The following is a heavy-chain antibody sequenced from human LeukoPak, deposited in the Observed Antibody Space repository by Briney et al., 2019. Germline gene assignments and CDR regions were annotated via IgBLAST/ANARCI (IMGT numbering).Heavy chain of an antibody. CDR1: GGTFSSYA. CDR3: ARAAVSDYYDSEEGFDY. V-gene: IGHV1-69*05. J-gene: IGHJ4*02. CDR2: IIPIFGTA. Sequence: SVKVSCKASGGTFSSYAISWVRQAPGQGLEWMGGIIPIFGTANYAQKFQGRVTITRDTSASTVYMELSSLRSEDTAVYYCARAAVSDYYDSEEGFDYWGQGTLVTVSS. D-gene: IGHD3-22*01.